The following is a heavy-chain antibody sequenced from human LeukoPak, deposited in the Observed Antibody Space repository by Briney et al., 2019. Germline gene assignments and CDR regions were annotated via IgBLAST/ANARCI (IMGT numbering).Heavy chain of an antibody. CDR2: ISVYNGNT. D-gene: IGHD4/OR15-4a*01. CDR1: GYTFTSYG. Sequence: GASVKVSCKASGYTFTSYGISWVRQAPGQGLEWMGWISVYNGNTNYAQKLRGRVTMTTDTSTSTAYMELRSLRSDDTAVYYCARDPDGARDFDYWGQGTLVTVSS. J-gene: IGHJ4*02. CDR3: ARDPDGARDFDY. V-gene: IGHV1-18*01.